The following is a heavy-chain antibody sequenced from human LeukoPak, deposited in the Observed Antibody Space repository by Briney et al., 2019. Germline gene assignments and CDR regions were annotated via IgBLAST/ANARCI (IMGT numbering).Heavy chain of an antibody. CDR3: ARGVLMVYAIQEGDY. CDR1: GYTFTGYY. V-gene: IGHV1-2*02. CDR2: INPNSGGT. J-gene: IGHJ4*02. D-gene: IGHD2-8*01. Sequence: GASVKVSCKASGYTFTGYYMHWVRQAPGQGLEWMGWINPNSGGTNYAQKFQGRVTMTRDTSISTAYMELSRLRSDDTAVYYCARGVLMVYAIQEGDYWGQGTLVTVSS.